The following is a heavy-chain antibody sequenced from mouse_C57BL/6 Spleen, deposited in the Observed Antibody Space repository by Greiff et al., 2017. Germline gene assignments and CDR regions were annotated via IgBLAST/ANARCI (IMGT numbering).Heavy chain of an antibody. Sequence: QVQLQQSGAELVRPGASVKLSCKASGYTFTDYYINWVKQRPGQGLEWIARIYPGSGNTYYNEKFKGKATLTAEKSSSTAYMQLCSLTSEDSAVYFCAREGNDGYYSNYFDYWGQGTTLTVSS. CDR1: GYTFTDYY. J-gene: IGHJ2*01. CDR2: IYPGSGNT. D-gene: IGHD2-3*01. CDR3: AREGNDGYYSNYFDY. V-gene: IGHV1-76*01.